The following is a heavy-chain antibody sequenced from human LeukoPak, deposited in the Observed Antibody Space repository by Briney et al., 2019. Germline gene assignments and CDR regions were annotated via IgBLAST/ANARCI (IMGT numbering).Heavy chain of an antibody. CDR3: ATLHFYAMGV. CDR1: GLRFSDQY. J-gene: IGHJ6*02. Sequence: WGSLRLSCAASGLRFSDQYMIWIRQTPGKGLEWVSFISGSGANRFYADSMKGRFTISKDNTKNSLYLQMNSLRAEDTAIYYCATLHFYAMGVWGQGTTVTVSS. CDR2: ISGSGANR. V-gene: IGHV3-11*01.